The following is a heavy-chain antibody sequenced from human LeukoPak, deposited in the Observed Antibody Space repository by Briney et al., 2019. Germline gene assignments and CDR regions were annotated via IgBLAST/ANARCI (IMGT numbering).Heavy chain of an antibody. Sequence: GGSLRLSCAASGFTFSSYWMHWVRQAPGKGPVWVSRINSDGSSTSYADSVKGRFTISRDNAKNTLYLQMNSLRAEDTAVYYCARDIRRNFDYWGQGTLVTVSS. D-gene: IGHD2-2*02. CDR2: INSDGSST. J-gene: IGHJ4*02. CDR1: GFTFSSYW. V-gene: IGHV3-74*01. CDR3: ARDIRRNFDY.